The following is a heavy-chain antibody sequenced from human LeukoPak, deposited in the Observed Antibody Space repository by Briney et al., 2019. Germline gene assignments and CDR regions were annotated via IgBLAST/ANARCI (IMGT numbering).Heavy chain of an antibody. Sequence: GGSLRLSCAASGFPFTIYWMSWVRQAPGKGLEWVANIKQDGSEKYYVDSVKGRFTISRDNANNSLYLQMNSLRAEDTAVYYCVRGKANYGSGSDVWGKGTTVTVSS. J-gene: IGHJ6*04. CDR1: GFPFTIYW. CDR3: VRGKANYGSGSDV. CDR2: IKQDGSEK. V-gene: IGHV3-7*04. D-gene: IGHD3-10*01.